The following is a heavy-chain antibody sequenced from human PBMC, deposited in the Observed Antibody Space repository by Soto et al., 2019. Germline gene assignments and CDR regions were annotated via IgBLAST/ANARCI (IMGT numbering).Heavy chain of an antibody. Sequence: GGSLRLSCAASGFTFSSYGMHWVRQAPGKGLEWVAVISYDGSNKYYADSVKGRFTISRDNSKNTLYLQMNSLRAEDTAVYYCAKALVSYCGGDCNYDRDAFDIWGQGTMVT. CDR3: AKALVSYCGGDCNYDRDAFDI. D-gene: IGHD2-21*02. CDR1: GFTFSSYG. CDR2: ISYDGSNK. V-gene: IGHV3-30*18. J-gene: IGHJ3*02.